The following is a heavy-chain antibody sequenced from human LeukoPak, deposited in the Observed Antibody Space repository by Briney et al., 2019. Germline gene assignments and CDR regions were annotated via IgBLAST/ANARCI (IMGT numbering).Heavy chain of an antibody. CDR3: AKGHRESSSFFDS. V-gene: IGHV3-23*01. CDR1: SGFA. CDR2: INGRGDDT. J-gene: IGHJ4*02. Sequence: GGSLRLSCAAFSGFAMSWVRQARGKRLEWVSAINGRGDDTYYPDSVKGRFTISRDNSNNTLYLQMNSLRADDTAVYYCAKGHRESSSFFDSWGQGIPVTVSS.